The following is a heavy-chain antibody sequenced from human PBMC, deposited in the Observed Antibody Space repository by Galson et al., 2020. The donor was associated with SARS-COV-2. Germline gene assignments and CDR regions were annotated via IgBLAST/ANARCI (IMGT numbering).Heavy chain of an antibody. D-gene: IGHD1-26*01. CDR3: TVEWDQLGLVGY. Sequence: GGSLRLSCAASGFTFSNAWMSWVRQAPGKGLEWVGRIKSKTDGGTADYAAPVKGRFTISRDDSKDTLYLQMRSLKTEDTAMYFCTVEWDQLGLVGYWGQGTLVTVSS. CDR1: GFTFSNAW. CDR2: IKSKTDGGTA. V-gene: IGHV3-15*01. J-gene: IGHJ4*02.